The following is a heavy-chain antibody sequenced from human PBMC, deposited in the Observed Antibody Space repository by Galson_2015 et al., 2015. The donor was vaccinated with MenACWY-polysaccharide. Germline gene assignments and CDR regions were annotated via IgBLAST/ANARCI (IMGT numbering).Heavy chain of an antibody. CDR1: GDSVSGNSVA. CDR2: TYFRSKWYS. CDR3: ARGLAVTGYYFDY. D-gene: IGHD6-19*01. J-gene: IGHJ4*02. V-gene: IGHV6-1*01. Sequence: AISGDSVSGNSVAWNWIRQSPSRGLEWLGRTYFRSKWYSDYAESVKSRISINADTSKNQFSLQLNSVTPEDTAVYYCARGLAVTGYYFDYWGQGTLVTVSS.